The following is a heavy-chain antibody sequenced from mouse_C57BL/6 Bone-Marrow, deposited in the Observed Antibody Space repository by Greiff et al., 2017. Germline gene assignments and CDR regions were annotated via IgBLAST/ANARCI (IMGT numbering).Heavy chain of an antibody. V-gene: IGHV1-69*01. CDR3: ARVDY. CDR1: GYTFTSYW. J-gene: IGHJ4*01. CDR2: IGPSDSYT. Sequence: VQLQQPGAELVMPGASVKLSCKASGYTFTSYWMHWVKQRPGQGLEWIGEIGPSDSYTNYNQKLKGKSTLTVDKSSSTAYMQLSSLTSEDSAVYYCARVDYWGQGTSVTVSS.